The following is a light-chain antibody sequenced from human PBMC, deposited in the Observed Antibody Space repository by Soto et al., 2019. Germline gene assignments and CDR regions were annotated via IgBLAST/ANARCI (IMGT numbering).Light chain of an antibody. CDR1: QSVSSN. Sequence: EMVMTQSPATLSVSPGERATLSCRASQSVSSNLAWYQQKPGQPPRLVIYGASTRATGVPARFSGSGSGTEFTLTISSLQSEDFADYYCHQYNDWPPITFGQGTRLEIK. V-gene: IGKV3-15*01. CDR3: HQYNDWPPIT. CDR2: GAS. J-gene: IGKJ5*01.